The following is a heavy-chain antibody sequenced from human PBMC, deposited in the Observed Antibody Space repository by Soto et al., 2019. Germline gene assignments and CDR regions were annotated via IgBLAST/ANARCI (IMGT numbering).Heavy chain of an antibody. CDR2: IYYSGST. CDR1: GGSISSGDYY. V-gene: IGHV4-30-4*01. CDR3: ARAMVVTQNWFDP. J-gene: IGHJ5*02. D-gene: IGHD2-21*02. Sequence: SETLSLTCTVSGGSISSGDYYWSWIRQPPGKGLEWIGYIYYSGSTYYNPSLKSRVTISVDTSKNQFSLKLSSVTAADTAVYYCARAMVVTQNWFDPWGQATLVTVSS.